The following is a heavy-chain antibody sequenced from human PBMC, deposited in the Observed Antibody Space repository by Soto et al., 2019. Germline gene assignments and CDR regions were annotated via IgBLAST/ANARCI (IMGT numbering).Heavy chain of an antibody. D-gene: IGHD2-2*01. Sequence: SETLSLTCTVSGGSINSGDYYWRWIRQPPGKGLEWTGYIYDSGSTYYNPSLKSRVTMSVDTSKNEFSLKLSSVTAADTAVYYCARSGAPAASYYYAMDVWGQGTTVTVSS. V-gene: IGHV4-30-4*01. CDR2: IYDSGST. CDR3: ARSGAPAASYYYAMDV. J-gene: IGHJ6*02. CDR1: GGSINSGDYY.